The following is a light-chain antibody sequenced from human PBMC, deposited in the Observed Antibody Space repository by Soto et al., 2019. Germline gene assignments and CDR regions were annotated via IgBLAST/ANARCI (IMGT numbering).Light chain of an antibody. CDR3: QQYTNYPWT. CDR2: GAS. V-gene: IGKV3-15*01. CDR1: QSVSSN. Sequence: EIVLTQSPATLSLSPGERATLSCRASQSVSSNLAWYQQKPGQAPRLLIYGASTRATGIPARFSGSGSGTEFTLTIRSLQPDDFATYYCQQYTNYPWTFGQGTKVDIK. J-gene: IGKJ1*01.